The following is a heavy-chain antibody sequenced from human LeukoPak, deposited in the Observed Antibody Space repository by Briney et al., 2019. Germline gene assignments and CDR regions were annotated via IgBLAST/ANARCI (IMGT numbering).Heavy chain of an antibody. CDR1: GGSFSGHY. J-gene: IGHJ4*02. CDR2: IYHGGST. V-gene: IGHV4-34*01. CDR3: ATRDS. Sequence: PSETLSLTCAISGGSFSGHYWSWIRQPPGMGLEYIGQIYHGGSTFHNPSLTSRMTISLDTSKNQFSLNLSSVTAADTAVYYCATRDSWGQGTLVTVSS.